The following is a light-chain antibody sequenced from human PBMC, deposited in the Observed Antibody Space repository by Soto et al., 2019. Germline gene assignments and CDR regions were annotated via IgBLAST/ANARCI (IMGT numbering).Light chain of an antibody. Sequence: QSALTQPPSASGSPGQSVTISCTGTSSDVGAYNYVSWYQQHAGKAPKLVIYEVTKRPSGVPDRFSGSKSANTASLTVSGLQAEDEADYYCSSFASSNPGVFGGGTTLTVL. V-gene: IGLV2-8*01. CDR1: SSDVGAYNY. J-gene: IGLJ3*02. CDR3: SSFASSNPGV. CDR2: EVT.